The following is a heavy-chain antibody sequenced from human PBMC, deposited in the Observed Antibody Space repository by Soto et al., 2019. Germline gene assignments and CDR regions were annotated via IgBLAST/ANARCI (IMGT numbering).Heavy chain of an antibody. V-gene: IGHV6-1*01. CDR2: TYYRSKWYN. CDR3: ARDRGSSSGLLNNWFDP. CDR1: GDSVSSNSAA. J-gene: IGHJ5*02. D-gene: IGHD6-19*01. Sequence: SQTLSLTCAISGDSVSSNSAAWNWIRQSPSRGLEWLGRTYYRSKWYNDYAVSVKSRITINPDTSKNQFSLQLNSVTPEDTAVYYCARDRGSSSGLLNNWFDPWGHGTLVTVSS.